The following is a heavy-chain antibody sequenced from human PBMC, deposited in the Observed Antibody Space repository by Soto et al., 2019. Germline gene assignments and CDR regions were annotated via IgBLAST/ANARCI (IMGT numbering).Heavy chain of an antibody. Sequence: GESLKISCKGSGYSFTNYWIAWVRQMPGKGLEWMGIIYPGDSDTRYSPSFQGQVSISADKSISTAYLQWSSLKASDTAMYYCARHPPTYYDILTGYDGDFDIWGRGPVVTVSS. CDR3: ARHPPTYYDILTGYDGDFDI. D-gene: IGHD3-9*01. CDR2: IYPGDSDT. CDR1: GYSFTNYW. J-gene: IGHJ3*02. V-gene: IGHV5-51*01.